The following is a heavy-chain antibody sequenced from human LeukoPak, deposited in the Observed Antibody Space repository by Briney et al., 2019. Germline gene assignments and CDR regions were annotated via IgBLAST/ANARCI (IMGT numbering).Heavy chain of an antibody. CDR1: GFTFSSYA. CDR2: IAISSSGM. CDR3: ARDLNYAFDY. D-gene: IGHD2-2*01. J-gene: IGHJ4*02. V-gene: IGHV3-48*02. Sequence: GGSLRLSCAASGFTFSSYAMNWVRQAPGKGLEWVSYIAISSSGMYYADSVKGRFTISRDDAKNSLYLQMDSLRDEDTAIYYCARDLNYAFDYWGQGTLVTVSS.